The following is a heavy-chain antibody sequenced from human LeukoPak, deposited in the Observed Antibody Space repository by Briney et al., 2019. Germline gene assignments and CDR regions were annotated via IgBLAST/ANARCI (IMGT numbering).Heavy chain of an antibody. J-gene: IGHJ4*02. D-gene: IGHD3-3*02. CDR1: GFIFNSYW. V-gene: IGHV3-7*03. Sequence: GGSLRLSCAASGFIFNSYWMNWLRQAPGKGLEWVANVDQDGSEKYYVGSVKGRFTISRDNAKNSLYLQMNSLRAEDTAVYYCAKGSGQFWSGYPPEFDYWGQGTLVTVSS. CDR3: AKGSGQFWSGYPPEFDY. CDR2: VDQDGSEK.